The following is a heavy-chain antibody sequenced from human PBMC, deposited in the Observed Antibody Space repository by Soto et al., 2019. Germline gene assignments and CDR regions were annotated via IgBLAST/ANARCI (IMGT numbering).Heavy chain of an antibody. D-gene: IGHD3-9*01. V-gene: IGHV4-39*01. J-gene: IGHJ4*02. CDR1: GDSINSDKYY. CDR3: ARLEGLATISYYFDF. CDR2: IYYRGNT. Sequence: SETLSLTCSVSGDSINSDKYYWGWIRQPPGKGLEWIGSIYYRGNTYYNPSLQTRVAISLDKSKSQFSLKLNSVTAADSAVYFCARLEGLATISYYFDFWGQGALVTVSS.